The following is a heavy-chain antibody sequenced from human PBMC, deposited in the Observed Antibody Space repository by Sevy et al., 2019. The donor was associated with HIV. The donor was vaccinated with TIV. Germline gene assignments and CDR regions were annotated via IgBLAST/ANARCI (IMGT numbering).Heavy chain of an antibody. J-gene: IGHJ4*02. D-gene: IGHD5-18*01. CDR1: GFTFSNFA. V-gene: IGHV3-23*01. Sequence: GGSLRLSCAASGFTFSNFAMGWVRQAPGQGLNWISVISGTGDYTYYADSVKGRFTISRDNSKNTLFLQMNSLRAEDTAIFYCAKKMGGGSGMAFLVDYWGQGTLVTVSS. CDR2: ISGTGDYT. CDR3: AKKMGGGSGMAFLVDY.